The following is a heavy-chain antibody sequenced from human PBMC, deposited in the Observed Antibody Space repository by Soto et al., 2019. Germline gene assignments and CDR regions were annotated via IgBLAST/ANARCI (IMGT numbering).Heavy chain of an antibody. V-gene: IGHV4-4*02. J-gene: IGHJ4*02. CDR2: IYHSGST. CDR1: GGSISSSNW. D-gene: IGHD6-19*01. Sequence: QVQLQESGPGLVKPSGTLSLTCAVSGGSISSSNWWTWVRQPPGKGLEWIGEIYHSGSTNYNPSLKSRVTISVDTSKNQFSLKLTSVTAADTAVYYCARDRAVAGSDYWGQGTLVTVSS. CDR3: ARDRAVAGSDY.